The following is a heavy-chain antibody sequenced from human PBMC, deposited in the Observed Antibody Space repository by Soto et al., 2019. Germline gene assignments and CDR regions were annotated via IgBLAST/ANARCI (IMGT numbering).Heavy chain of an antibody. CDR3: VTDLSARYYFDN. CDR2: ISFDGNNI. CDR1: GFTFSRSA. V-gene: IGHV3-30-3*01. J-gene: IGHJ4*02. Sequence: PGGSLRLSCAASGFTFSRSAVHWVRQAPGKGLEWVALISFDGNNIFYADSVRGRFTISRDNSKNTLHLQMNSLKTDDTAIYYCVTDLSARYYFDNWGQGTLVTVSS.